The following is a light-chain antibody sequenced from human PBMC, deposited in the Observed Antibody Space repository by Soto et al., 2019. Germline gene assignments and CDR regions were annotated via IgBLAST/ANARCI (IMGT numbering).Light chain of an antibody. CDR3: QVWDTSSDRPWV. V-gene: IGLV3-21*02. J-gene: IGLJ3*02. CDR1: NIRSKS. Sequence: SYDLTQPPSVSVAPGQTARITCGGRNIRSKSVHWYQQKPGQAPVLVLYDDSDRPAGIPERFSGSNSGNTATLTLSRVGAGDEADYYCQVWDTSSDRPWVFGGGTKVTVL. CDR2: DDS.